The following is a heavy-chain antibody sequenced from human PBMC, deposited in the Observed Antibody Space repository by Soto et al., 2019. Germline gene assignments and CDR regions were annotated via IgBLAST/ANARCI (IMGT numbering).Heavy chain of an antibody. V-gene: IGHV1-2*06. CDR1: GCTFTSYA. Sequence: ASVKVSCKASGCTFTSYAMHWVRQAPGQELGWMGRINPNSGVTNYAQKFQGRVTMTRDTSISTAYTELSSLRSEDTAVYYCARGITLPTPLDYWGQGTLVTVSS. CDR3: ARGITLPTPLDY. J-gene: IGHJ4*02. CDR2: INPNSGVT. D-gene: IGHD1-20*01.